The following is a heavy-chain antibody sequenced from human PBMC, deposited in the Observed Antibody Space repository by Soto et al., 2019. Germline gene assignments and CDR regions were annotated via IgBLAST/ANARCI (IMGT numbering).Heavy chain of an antibody. D-gene: IGHD3-22*01. CDR3: AKGSYYDASSSFDTAGMYYCYFCLDV. CDR1: GDTFNNYA. V-gene: IGHV1-69*13. Sequence: SVKVSCKASGDTFNNYAISWVRQAPGQGLEWVGGIIPNVDAANSAQKFQGRVTITADESTSTAYMELSRLRSEDTAVYYCAKGSYYDASSSFDTAGMYYCYFCLDVWGQGTPVTVSS. J-gene: IGHJ6*02. CDR2: IIPNVDAA.